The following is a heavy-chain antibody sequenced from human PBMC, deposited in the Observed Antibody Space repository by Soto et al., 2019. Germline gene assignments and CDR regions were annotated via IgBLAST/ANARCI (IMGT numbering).Heavy chain of an antibody. CDR1: GFTFSSYG. CDR3: ARDLRFPRIAARPAGDY. D-gene: IGHD6-6*01. Sequence: GGSLRLSCAASGFTFSSYGMNWVRQAPGKGLEWVSYISSSSSTIYYADSVKGRFTISRDNAKNSLYLQMNSLRAEDTAVYYCARDLRFPRIAARPAGDYWGQGTLVTVSS. J-gene: IGHJ4*02. CDR2: ISSSSSTI. V-gene: IGHV3-48*01.